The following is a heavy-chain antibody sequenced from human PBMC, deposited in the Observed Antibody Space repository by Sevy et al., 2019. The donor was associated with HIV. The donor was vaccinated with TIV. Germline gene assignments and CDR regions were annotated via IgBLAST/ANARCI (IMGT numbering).Heavy chain of an antibody. CDR3: AKEGNNSPDKFDS. D-gene: IGHD1-1*01. CDR1: GFTFNKFA. V-gene: IGHV3-23*01. J-gene: IGHJ4*02. CDR2: ISRKSLGT. Sequence: GGSLRLSCAASGFTFNKFAMSWVRQAPGKGLEWVSVISRKSLGTYYADPVKGRFSISRDDSKNMLYLQMSSLRGDDTAVYYGAKEGNNSPDKFDSWGQGTLVTVSS.